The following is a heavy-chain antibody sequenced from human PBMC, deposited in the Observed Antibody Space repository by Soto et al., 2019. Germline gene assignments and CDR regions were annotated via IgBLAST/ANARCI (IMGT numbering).Heavy chain of an antibody. Sequence: LRLSCAASGFTFRSFTMNWVRQAPGKGLEWVSTISSNSAYVYYTDALRGRFTISRDNAKNSLHLQMNSLRAEDTAVYYCTRDASRDSSARGWFDPWGPGTLVTVSS. CDR3: TRDASRDSSARGWFDP. D-gene: IGHD6-13*01. J-gene: IGHJ5*02. CDR2: ISSNSAYV. CDR1: GFTFRSFT. V-gene: IGHV3-21*01.